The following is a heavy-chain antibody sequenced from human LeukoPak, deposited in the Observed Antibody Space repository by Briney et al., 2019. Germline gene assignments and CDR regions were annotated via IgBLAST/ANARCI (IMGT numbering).Heavy chain of an antibody. CDR1: GGSFSGYY. CDR3: ARRGIRGGGIDY. CDR2: INHSGST. J-gene: IGHJ4*02. D-gene: IGHD3-16*01. Sequence: PSETLSLTCAVYGGSFSGYYWSWIRQPPGKGLEWIGEINHSGSTNYNPSLKSRVTISVDTPKNQFSLKLSSVTAADTAVYYCARRGIRGGGIDYWGQGTLVTVSS. V-gene: IGHV4-34*01.